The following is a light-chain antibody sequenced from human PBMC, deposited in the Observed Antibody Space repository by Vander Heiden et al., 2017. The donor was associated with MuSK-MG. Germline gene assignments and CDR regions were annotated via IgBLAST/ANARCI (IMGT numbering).Light chain of an antibody. CDR1: QSVSSN. Sequence: EIVMTQSPATLSVSPGERATLSCRASQSVSSNLAWYQHKPGQAPRLLIYGASTRATGIPARFSGSESGTEFSLTISSLQSEDFAVYYCQQYNNWPLTFGPGTKVDIK. J-gene: IGKJ3*01. CDR3: QQYNNWPLT. V-gene: IGKV3-15*01. CDR2: GAS.